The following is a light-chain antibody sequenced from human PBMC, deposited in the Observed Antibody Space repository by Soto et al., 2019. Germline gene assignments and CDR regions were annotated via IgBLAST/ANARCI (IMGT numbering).Light chain of an antibody. CDR1: QSVLYSSNNKNY. V-gene: IGKV4-1*01. CDR3: QQYESTPPT. Sequence: DIVMTQSPDSLAVSLGERATINCKSSQSVLYSSNNKNYLAWYQQRPGQPPKLLIYWASTRESVVPDRFSGSGSGTDFPLTITRLQAEDVAVYYCQQYESTPPTFGQGTKLEIK. J-gene: IGKJ2*01. CDR2: WAS.